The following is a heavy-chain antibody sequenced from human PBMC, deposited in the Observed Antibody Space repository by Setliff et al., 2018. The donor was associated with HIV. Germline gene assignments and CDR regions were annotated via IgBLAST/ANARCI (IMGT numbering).Heavy chain of an antibody. V-gene: IGHV4-61*02. J-gene: IGHJ4*02. CDR2: IYTSGST. CDR1: GGSISSGIYY. CDR3: ARGEYYFHY. Sequence: SETLSLTCTVSGGSISSGIYYWSWIRQPAGKGLEWIGRIYTSGSTNYNPSLKSRVTISVDTSKNQFSLKLSSVTAADTAVYYCARGEYYFHYWGQGTLVTVSS.